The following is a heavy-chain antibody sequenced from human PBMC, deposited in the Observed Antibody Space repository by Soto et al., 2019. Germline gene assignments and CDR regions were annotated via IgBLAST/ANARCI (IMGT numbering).Heavy chain of an antibody. V-gene: IGHV1-24*01. CDR2: FDPEDGET. D-gene: IGHD5-18*01. J-gene: IGHJ6*02. CDR3: ATGRGYSYPRAYYYYYYGMDV. CDR1: GYTLTELS. Sequence: ASVKVSCKVSGYTLTELSMHWVRQAPGKGLEWMGGFDPEDGETIYAQKFQGRVTMTEDTSTDTAYMEPSSLRSEDTAVYYCATGRGYSYPRAYYYYYYGMDVWGQGTTVTVSS.